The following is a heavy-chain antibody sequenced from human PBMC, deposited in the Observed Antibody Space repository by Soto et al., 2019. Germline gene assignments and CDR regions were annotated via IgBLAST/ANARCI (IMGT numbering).Heavy chain of an antibody. CDR2: ISSNGGST. Sequence: PGGSLRLSCSASGFTFRSYAMHWVRQAPGKGLEYVSAISSNGGSTYYADSVKGRFTISRDNSKNTLYLQMSSLRAEDTAVYYCVKDSVPAAIPYNWFDPWGQGTLVIVSS. D-gene: IGHD2-2*01. CDR1: GFTFRSYA. J-gene: IGHJ5*02. CDR3: VKDSVPAAIPYNWFDP. V-gene: IGHV3-64D*06.